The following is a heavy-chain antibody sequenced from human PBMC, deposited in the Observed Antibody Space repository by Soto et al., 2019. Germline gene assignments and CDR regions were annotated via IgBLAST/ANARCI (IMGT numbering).Heavy chain of an antibody. Sequence: GGSLRLSCAASGFTFSNYWMHWVRQAPGKGLEWVSAISGSGGSTYYADSVKGRFTISRDNSKNTLYLQMNSLRAEDTAVYYCAKDGITIFGVVITTYYYYYGMDVWGQGTTVTVSS. CDR3: AKDGITIFGVVITTYYYYYGMDV. J-gene: IGHJ6*02. V-gene: IGHV3-23*01. D-gene: IGHD3-3*01. CDR1: GFTFSNYW. CDR2: ISGSGGST.